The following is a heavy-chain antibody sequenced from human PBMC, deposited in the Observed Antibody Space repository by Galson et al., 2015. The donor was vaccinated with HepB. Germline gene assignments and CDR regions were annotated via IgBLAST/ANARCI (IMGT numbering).Heavy chain of an antibody. CDR1: GFIFSRHG. CDR2: IWADGTKQ. V-gene: IGHV3-33*01. Sequence: LRLSCAASGFIFSRHGFHWVRQAPGKGLEWVALIWADGTKQLYGDSVKGRFTISRDNAKNTVYLQMNSLRADDTAVYYCAREAAIAAPAAFDNWGQGALVTVSS. CDR3: AREAAIAAPAAFDN. J-gene: IGHJ4*02. D-gene: IGHD6-13*01.